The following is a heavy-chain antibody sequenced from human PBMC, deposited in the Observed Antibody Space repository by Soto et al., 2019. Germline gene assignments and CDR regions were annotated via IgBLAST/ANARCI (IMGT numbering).Heavy chain of an antibody. CDR2: ISYSGST. V-gene: IGHV4-39*01. Sequence: SETLSLTCTVSGGSISSSSYYWGWIRQPPGKGLEWIGSISYSGSTYYNPSLKSRVTISVDTSKNQFSLKLSSVTAADTAVYYCARHRHSSAYSPYDYCGQGTLVTVSS. CDR3: ARHRHSSAYSPYDY. D-gene: IGHD3-22*01. CDR1: GGSISSSSYY. J-gene: IGHJ4*02.